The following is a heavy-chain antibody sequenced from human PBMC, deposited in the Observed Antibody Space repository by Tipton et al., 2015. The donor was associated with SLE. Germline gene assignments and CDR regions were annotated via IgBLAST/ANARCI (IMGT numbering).Heavy chain of an antibody. CDR1: GASISSYY. V-gene: IGHV4-59*08. J-gene: IGHJ5*01. CDR2: LYYTGIT. CDR3: ATLSSSGWWPYNWFDS. Sequence: LRLSCTVSGASISSYYWSWIRQPPGKGLEWIGYLYYTGITNSNPSLKSRVTISVDTFKNQFSLKLTSVTAADTALYYCATLSSSGWWPYNWFDSWGQGTLVTVSS. D-gene: IGHD6-19*01.